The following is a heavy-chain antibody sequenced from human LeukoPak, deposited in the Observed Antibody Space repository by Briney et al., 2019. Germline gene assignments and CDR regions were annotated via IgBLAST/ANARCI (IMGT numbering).Heavy chain of an antibody. V-gene: IGHV3-74*01. J-gene: IGHJ4*02. CDR3: ARSWVGATDVDY. Sequence: PGRSLRLSCAASGFTFSSYWMHWVRQAPGKGLVWVSRINSDGSSTSYADSVKGRFTISRDNAKNTLYLQMNSLRAEDTAVYYCARSWVGATDVDYWGQGTLVTVSS. D-gene: IGHD1-26*01. CDR1: GFTFSSYW. CDR2: INSDGSST.